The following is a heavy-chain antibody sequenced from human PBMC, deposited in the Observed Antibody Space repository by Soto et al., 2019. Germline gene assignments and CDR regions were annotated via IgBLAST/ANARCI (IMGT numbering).Heavy chain of an antibody. J-gene: IGHJ4*02. CDR1: GGTFSSYA. CDR2: IIPIFGTA. Sequence: ASVKVSCKASGGTFSSYAISWVRQAPGQGLEWMGGIIPIFGTANYAQKFQGRVTITADESTSTAYMELSSLRSEDTAVYYCATTKRGYSYGVFDYWGQGTLVTVSS. CDR3: ATTKRGYSYGVFDY. D-gene: IGHD5-18*01. V-gene: IGHV1-69*13.